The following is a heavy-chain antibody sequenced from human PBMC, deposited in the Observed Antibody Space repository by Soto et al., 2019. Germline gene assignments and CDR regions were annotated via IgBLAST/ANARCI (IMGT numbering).Heavy chain of an antibody. Sequence: QVQLVQSGAEVKKPGSSVKVSCKASGGTFSSYAISWVRQAPGQGLEWMGGIIPILGTANYAQKFQGRVTITADESTSTAYMELSSLRSEDTAVYYCARVLTAMAIELGPMDVWGQGTTVTVSS. CDR2: IIPILGTA. D-gene: IGHD5-18*01. CDR1: GGTFSSYA. CDR3: ARVLTAMAIELGPMDV. V-gene: IGHV1-69*01. J-gene: IGHJ6*02.